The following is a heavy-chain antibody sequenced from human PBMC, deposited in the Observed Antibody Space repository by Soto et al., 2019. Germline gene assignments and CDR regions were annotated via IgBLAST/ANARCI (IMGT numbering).Heavy chain of an antibody. V-gene: IGHV1-24*01. CDR1: GYTLTELS. J-gene: IGHJ3*02. D-gene: IGHD4-4*01. CDR3: ATGHDYSNAFDI. CDR2: FDPEDGET. Sequence: ASVKVSCKVSGYTLTELSMHWVQQAPGKGLEWMGGFDPEDGETIYAQKFQGRVTMTEDTSTDTAYMELSSLRSEDTAVYYCATGHDYSNAFDIWGQGTMVTVSS.